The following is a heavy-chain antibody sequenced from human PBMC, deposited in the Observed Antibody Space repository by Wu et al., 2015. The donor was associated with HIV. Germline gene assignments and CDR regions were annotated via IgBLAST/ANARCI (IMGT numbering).Heavy chain of an antibody. Sequence: QVQLVQSGAEVKKPGSSVKVSCKASGGTFSKYTINWVRQAPGQGLEWIGGIIPIFDTANYAQSFQGRVTITADESTSTAYMELSNLRSEDTAVYYCASGRDSGDPPDYWGQGTLVTVSS. CDR2: IIPIFDTA. D-gene: IGHD4-17*01. CDR3: ASGRDSGDPPDY. CDR1: GGTFSKYT. J-gene: IGHJ4*02. V-gene: IGHV1-69*12.